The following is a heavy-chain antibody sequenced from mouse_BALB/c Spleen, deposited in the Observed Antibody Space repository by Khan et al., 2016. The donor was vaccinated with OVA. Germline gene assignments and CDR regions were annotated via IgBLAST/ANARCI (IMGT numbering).Heavy chain of an antibody. CDR2: ISSGGDYT. V-gene: IGHV5-9-3*01. Sequence: EVHLVESGGGLVKPGGSLKLSCAASGFTFSSYAMSWVRQTPEKRLDWVATISSGGDYTYYPDSVKGRFTISRDNAKNTLYLQMSSLRSEDTAMYYCARPLITTVVATSYWFFDVWGAGTTVTVSS. CDR3: ARPLITTVVATSYWFFDV. D-gene: IGHD1-1*01. J-gene: IGHJ1*01. CDR1: GFTFSSYA.